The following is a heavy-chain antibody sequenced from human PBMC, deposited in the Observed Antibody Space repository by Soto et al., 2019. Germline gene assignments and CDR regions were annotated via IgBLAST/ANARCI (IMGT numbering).Heavy chain of an antibody. CDR2: ISGSGGST. CDR1: GFTFSSYA. V-gene: IGHV3-23*01. Sequence: EVQLLESGGGLVQPGGSLRLSCAASGFTFSSYAMSWVRQAPGKGLEWVSAISGSGGSTYYADSVKGRFTISRDNPKNTLNLQMNSQRAEDTAVYYGAKEGGGDVWSGYYHGPEVWYFDRWGQGNLVTVS. J-gene: IGHJ4*02. CDR3: AKEGGGDVWSGYYHGPEVWYFDR. D-gene: IGHD3-3*01.